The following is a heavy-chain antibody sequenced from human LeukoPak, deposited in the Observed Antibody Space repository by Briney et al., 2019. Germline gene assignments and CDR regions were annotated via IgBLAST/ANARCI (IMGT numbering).Heavy chain of an antibody. V-gene: IGHV3-7*01. J-gene: IGHJ4*02. CDR3: ARDRGSVYRSDYFDY. CDR1: GFTFSSYW. CDR2: IKQDGSEK. D-gene: IGHD3-16*02. Sequence: GGSLRLSCAASGFTFSSYWMSWVRQAPGKGPEWVANIKQDGSEKYYVDSVKGRFTISRDNAKNSLYLQMNSLRAEDTAVYYCARDRGSVYRSDYFDYWGQGTLVTVSS.